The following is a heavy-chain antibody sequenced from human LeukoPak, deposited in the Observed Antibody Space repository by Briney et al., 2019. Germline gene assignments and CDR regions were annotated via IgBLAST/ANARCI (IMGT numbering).Heavy chain of an antibody. Sequence: SETLSLTCTVSGGSISTYYWSWIRQPPGKGLEWIGSIYYRGSTYYNPSLKSRVTISVDTSKNQFSLKLSSVTAADTAVYYCARQGSPSITIFGVVIIPHWYFDLWGRGTLVTVSS. CDR3: ARQGSPSITIFGVVIIPHWYFDL. CDR1: GGSISTYY. D-gene: IGHD3-3*01. V-gene: IGHV4-39*01. CDR2: IYYRGST. J-gene: IGHJ2*01.